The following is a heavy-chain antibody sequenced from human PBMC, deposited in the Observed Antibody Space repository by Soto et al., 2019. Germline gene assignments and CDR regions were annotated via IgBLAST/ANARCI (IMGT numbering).Heavy chain of an antibody. CDR2: INSDGSST. CDR3: SSGFSVLRYFDLLPNYYFYIDV. CDR1: GFTFSSYW. V-gene: IGHV3-74*01. J-gene: IGHJ6*03. Sequence: PGGSLRLSCAASGFTFSSYWMHWVRQAPGKGLVWVPRINSDGSSTSYADSVKGRFTISRDNAKNTLYLQMNSLRAEDTAVYYCSSGFSVLRYFDLLPNYYFYIDVWGKGNTVTATS. D-gene: IGHD3-9*01.